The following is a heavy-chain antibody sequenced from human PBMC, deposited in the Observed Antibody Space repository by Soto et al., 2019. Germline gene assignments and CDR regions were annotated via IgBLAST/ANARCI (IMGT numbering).Heavy chain of an antibody. J-gene: IGHJ4*02. Sequence: EVHLLESGGGLVQPGGSLRLSCAASGFTFSSYVLSWVRQAPGKGLEWVSGISGGGGSTYYADSVKGRLTIYRDNSKNPVYLQMNSLRAEDTAVYYCAKLGYSRGWSYFDYWGQGTLVTVSA. CDR3: AKLGYSRGWSYFDY. V-gene: IGHV3-23*01. D-gene: IGHD6-19*01. CDR1: GFTFSSYV. CDR2: ISGGGGST.